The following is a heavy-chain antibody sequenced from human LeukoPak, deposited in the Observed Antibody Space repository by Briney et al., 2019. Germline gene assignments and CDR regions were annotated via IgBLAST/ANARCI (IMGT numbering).Heavy chain of an antibody. D-gene: IGHD3-10*01. CDR2: ISGSGGST. J-gene: IGHJ4*02. CDR1: GFTFSSYA. CDR3: AKGADYGSVFDY. Sequence: AGGSLRRSCAASGFTFSSYAMSWVRQAPGKGLGWVSAISGSGGSTYYADSVKGRFTISRDNSKNTLYLQMNSLRAEDTAVYYCAKGADYGSVFDYWGQGTLVTVSS. V-gene: IGHV3-23*01.